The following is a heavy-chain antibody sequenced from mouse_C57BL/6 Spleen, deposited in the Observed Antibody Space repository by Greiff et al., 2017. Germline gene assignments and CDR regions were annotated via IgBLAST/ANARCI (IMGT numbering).Heavy chain of an antibody. CDR2: IYPGDGDT. CDR1: GYAFSSSW. D-gene: IGHD2-1*01. J-gene: IGHJ3*01. CDR3: ARWAYGNPWFAY. V-gene: IGHV1-82*01. Sequence: QVQLQQSGPELVKPGASVKISCKASGYAFSSSWMNWVKQRPGKGLEWIGRIYPGDGDTNYNGKFKGKATLTADKSSSTAYMQLSSLTSEDSAVYFCARWAYGNPWFAYWGQGTLVTVSA.